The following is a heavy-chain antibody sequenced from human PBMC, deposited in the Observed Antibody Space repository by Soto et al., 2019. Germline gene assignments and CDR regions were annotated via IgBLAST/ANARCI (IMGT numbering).Heavy chain of an antibody. J-gene: IGHJ4*02. CDR3: AKSPLGYCSGGSCYPPHYFDY. D-gene: IGHD2-15*01. Sequence: EVQLLDSGGGLVQPGGSLRLSCAASGFTFSNYAMSWVRQAPGKGLEWVSGVGGSGDSTYDADSVKGRFTISRDNSNDTLYLQMNSLRAEDTAVYYCAKSPLGYCSGGSCYPPHYFDYWGQGTLVTVSS. CDR2: VGGSGDST. V-gene: IGHV3-23*01. CDR1: GFTFSNYA.